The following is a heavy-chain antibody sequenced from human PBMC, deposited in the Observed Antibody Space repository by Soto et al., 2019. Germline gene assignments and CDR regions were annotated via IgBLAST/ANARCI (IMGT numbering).Heavy chain of an antibody. J-gene: IGHJ4*02. V-gene: IGHV3-49*03. Sequence: PGGSLRLSCTASGFTFGDYAMSWFRQAPGKGLEWVGFIRSKAYGGTTEYAASVKGRFTISRDDSKSIAYLQMNSLKTEDTAVYYCTREQWLGQFDYWGQGTLATVSS. CDR3: TREQWLGQFDY. CDR2: IRSKAYGGTT. CDR1: GFTFGDYA. D-gene: IGHD6-19*01.